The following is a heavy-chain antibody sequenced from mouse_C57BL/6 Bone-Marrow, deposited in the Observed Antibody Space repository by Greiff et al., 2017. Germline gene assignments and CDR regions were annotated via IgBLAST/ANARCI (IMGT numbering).Heavy chain of an antibody. Sequence: QVQLQQSGPELVKPGASVKISCKASGYAFSSSWMNWVKQRPGKGLEWIGRIYPGDGDTNYNGKFKVKATLTADKSSSTAYMQISSLTSADSAFYFCARGDSNYFWFAYWGQGTLVTVSA. J-gene: IGHJ3*01. CDR1: GYAFSSSW. D-gene: IGHD2-5*01. CDR3: ARGDSNYFWFAY. V-gene: IGHV1-82*01. CDR2: IYPGDGDT.